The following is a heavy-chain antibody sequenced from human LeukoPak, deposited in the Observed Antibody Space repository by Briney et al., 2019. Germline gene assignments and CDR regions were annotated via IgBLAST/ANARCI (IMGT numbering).Heavy chain of an antibody. D-gene: IGHD4-11*01. V-gene: IGHV4-34*01. CDR1: GGSFSGYY. CDR2: INHSGST. Sequence: SETLSLTCAVYGGSFSGYYWSWIRQPPGKGLEWIGEINHSGSTNYNPSLKSRVTISVDTSKNQFSLKLSSVTAADTAVYYCARGNSNYYYMDVWGKGTTVTVSS. J-gene: IGHJ6*03. CDR3: ARGNSNYYYMDV.